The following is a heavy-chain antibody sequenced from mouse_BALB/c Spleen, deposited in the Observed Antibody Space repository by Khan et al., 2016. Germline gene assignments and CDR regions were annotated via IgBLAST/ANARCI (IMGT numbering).Heavy chain of an antibody. Sequence: QVQLQQSGAELAKPGASVKMSCKASGYTFTSYLMHWVKQRPGQGMEWIGYINPSTGYTEYNQQFTDMATLTADKSSSTAYMQLSRLTSADSAFYYCASYYGSSYAMDYWGQGSSVTVSS. CDR3: ASYYGSSYAMDY. D-gene: IGHD1-1*01. J-gene: IGHJ4*01. CDR2: INPSTGYT. CDR1: GYTFTSYL. V-gene: IGHV1-4*01.